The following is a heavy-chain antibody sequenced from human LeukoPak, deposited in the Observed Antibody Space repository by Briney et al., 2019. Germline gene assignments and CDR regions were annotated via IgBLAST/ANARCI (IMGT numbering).Heavy chain of an antibody. CDR1: GGSISSYY. V-gene: IGHV4-59*08. CDR3: ARLFGIVGANNWFDP. CDR2: IYYSGTT. J-gene: IGHJ5*02. D-gene: IGHD1-26*01. Sequence: SETLSLTCTVSGGSISSYYWSWIRQPPGKGLEWIGNIYYSGTTNYNPSLKSRVTISVDTSKNQFSLKLSSVTAADTAVYFCARLFGIVGANNWFDPWGQGTLVTVSS.